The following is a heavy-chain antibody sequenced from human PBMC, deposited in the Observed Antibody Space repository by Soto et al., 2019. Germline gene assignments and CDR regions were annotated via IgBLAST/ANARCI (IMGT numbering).Heavy chain of an antibody. CDR2: INHSGST. CDR3: ARAPWYSSGWYWFDP. J-gene: IGHJ5*02. CDR1: GGSFSGYY. D-gene: IGHD6-19*01. V-gene: IGHV4-34*01. Sequence: SETLSLTCAVYGGSFSGYYWSWIRQPPGKGLEWNGEINHSGSTNYNPSIKSRVNITVDTSKNQLSLKLSSVTAADKAVYYCARAPWYSSGWYWFDPWGQGTLVTVSS.